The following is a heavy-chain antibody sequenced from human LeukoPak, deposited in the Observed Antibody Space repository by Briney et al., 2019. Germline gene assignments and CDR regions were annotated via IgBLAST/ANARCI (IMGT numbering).Heavy chain of an antibody. CDR1: GFNFDDYG. Sequence: GGSLRLSCASSGFNFDDYGMTWVRQAPAKGLELGAGINGNGDTTGYADSVKGRFTISRDNAKNCLYLQMNSLRAEDTALYYCARGNRGSSYGGDSWGQGTLVTVSS. CDR3: ARGNRGSSYGGDS. CDR2: INGNGDTT. D-gene: IGHD1-26*01. J-gene: IGHJ4*02. V-gene: IGHV3-20*04.